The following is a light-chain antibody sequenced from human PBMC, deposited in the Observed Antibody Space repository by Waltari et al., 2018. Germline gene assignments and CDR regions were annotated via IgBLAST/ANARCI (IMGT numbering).Light chain of an antibody. Sequence: EVVLTPSPGPLCLSPADRATISCRACQSVSKYLAWYQQRPGQAPRLLIYAASTRATGVSDMFSGSGFGTDFSLTISRLEPEDFAVYFCQTHERLPATFGQGTKVEIK. CDR2: AAS. CDR1: QSVSKY. CDR3: QTHERLPAT. J-gene: IGKJ1*01. V-gene: IGKV3-20*01.